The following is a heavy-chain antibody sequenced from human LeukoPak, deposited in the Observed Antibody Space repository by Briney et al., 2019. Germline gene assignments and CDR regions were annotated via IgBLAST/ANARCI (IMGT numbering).Heavy chain of an antibody. J-gene: IGHJ5*02. Sequence: GESLQISCKGSGYSFTSYWIGWVRQMPGKGLEWMGIIYPGDSDTRYSPSSQGQVTISADKSISTAYLQWSSLKASDTAMYYCARQNTAMVHNWFDPWGQGTLVTVSS. CDR3: ARQNTAMVHNWFDP. CDR1: GYSFTSYW. D-gene: IGHD5-18*01. CDR2: IYPGDSDT. V-gene: IGHV5-51*01.